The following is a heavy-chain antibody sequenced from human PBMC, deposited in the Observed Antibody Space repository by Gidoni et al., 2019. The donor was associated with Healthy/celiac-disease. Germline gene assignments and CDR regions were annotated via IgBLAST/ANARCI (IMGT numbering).Heavy chain of an antibody. CDR1: GGSISSSSYY. D-gene: IGHD3-22*01. J-gene: IGHJ5*02. V-gene: IGHV4-39*01. CDR2: IYYSGST. CDR3: ATSYYYDRSWFDP. Sequence: QLQLQESGPGRVKPSETLSLTCTVPGGSISSSSYYGGWIRQPPGKGLEWIGSIYYSGSTYYNPSLKSRVTISVETSKNQFSRKLSSVTAADTAVYYCATSYYYDRSWFDPWGQGTLVTVSS.